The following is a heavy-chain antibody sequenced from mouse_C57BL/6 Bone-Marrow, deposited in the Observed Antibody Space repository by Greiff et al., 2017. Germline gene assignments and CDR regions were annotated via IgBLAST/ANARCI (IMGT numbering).Heavy chain of an antibody. CDR2: ISYDGSN. Sequence: EVKLVESGPGLVKPSQSLSLTCSVTGYSITSGYYWNWIRQFPGNKLEWMGYISYDGSNNYNPSLKNRISITRDTSKNQFFLKLNSVTTEDTATYYCARDGLRSSRRFAYWGQGTLVTVSA. CDR1: GYSITSGYY. CDR3: ARDGLRSSRRFAY. D-gene: IGHD1-1*01. V-gene: IGHV3-6*01. J-gene: IGHJ3*01.